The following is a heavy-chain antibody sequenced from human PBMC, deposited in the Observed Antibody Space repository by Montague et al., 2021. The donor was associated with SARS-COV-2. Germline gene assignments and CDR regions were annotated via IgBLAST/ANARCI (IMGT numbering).Heavy chain of an antibody. CDR1: GDSISNYY. Sequence: SETLSLTCTVSGDSISNYYWSWIRQSPGQGLEYIGYIYYSGSANYYHYRAINCNPSFESRVAKYLDTTKNQFSLNLSAVTTADTAVYYGARGGGYSGYSLDYWGQGTLVTVSS. D-gene: IGHD5-12*01. J-gene: IGHJ4*02. V-gene: IGHV4-59*01. CDR3: ARGGGYSGYSLDY. CDR2: IYYSGSA.